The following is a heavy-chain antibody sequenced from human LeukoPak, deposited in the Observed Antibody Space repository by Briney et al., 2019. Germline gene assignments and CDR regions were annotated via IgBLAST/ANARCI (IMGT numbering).Heavy chain of an antibody. CDR2: ISYDGSNK. CDR3: AKGTLWGRSYGMDV. J-gene: IGHJ6*02. D-gene: IGHD3-16*01. Sequence: GGSLRLSCAASGFTFSSYGMHWVRQAPGKGLEWVAVISYDGSNKYYADSVKGRFTISRDNSKNTLYLQMNSLRAEDTAVYYCAKGTLWGRSYGMDVWGQGTTVTVSS. V-gene: IGHV3-30*18. CDR1: GFTFSSYG.